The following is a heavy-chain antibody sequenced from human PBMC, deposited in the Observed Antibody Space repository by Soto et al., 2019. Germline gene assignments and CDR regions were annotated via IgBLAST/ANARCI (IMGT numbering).Heavy chain of an antibody. D-gene: IGHD1-1*01. CDR3: VRGDNWNDEASDC. V-gene: IGHV3-33*01. CDR1: GFMFSNHG. Sequence: QVQLVESGGGVVQPGRSLRLSCAASGFMFSNHGMHWVRQAPGKGLEWVAVIWSDGNNRYYADSVKGRFTISRDNSKNTVYLQMNSLRAEDTAVYYCVRGDNWNDEASDCWGQGTLVTVSS. J-gene: IGHJ4*02. CDR2: IWSDGNNR.